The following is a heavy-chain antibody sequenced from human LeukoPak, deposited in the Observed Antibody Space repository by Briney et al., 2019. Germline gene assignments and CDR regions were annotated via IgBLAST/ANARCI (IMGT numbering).Heavy chain of an antibody. V-gene: IGHV5-51*01. CDR2: IYPGDSDT. CDR1: GYSFTSGW. Sequence: GESLKSSCKGSGYSFTSGWIGWVRQMPGKCLEWMGIIYPGDSDTRYSPSFQGQVTISADKSISTAYLQWSSLKASDTAMYYCARLSSALAFPQQSWGQGTLVTVSS. D-gene: IGHD6-19*01. J-gene: IGHJ5*02. CDR3: ARLSSALAFPQQS.